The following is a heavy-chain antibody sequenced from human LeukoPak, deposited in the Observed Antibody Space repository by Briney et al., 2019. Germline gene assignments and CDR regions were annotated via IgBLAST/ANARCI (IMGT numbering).Heavy chain of an antibody. CDR1: GFTFSDYY. J-gene: IGHJ4*02. CDR3: ARVEVTPDY. Sequence: GGSLRLSCVASGFTFSDYYMTWIRQAPGKGLEWISYITSSGTTIYYADSVKGRFTVSRDNAKNSLYLQMNSLTAEDTAVYYCARVEVTPDYWGQGTLVTVSS. V-gene: IGHV3-11*01. D-gene: IGHD4-11*01. CDR2: ITSSGTTI.